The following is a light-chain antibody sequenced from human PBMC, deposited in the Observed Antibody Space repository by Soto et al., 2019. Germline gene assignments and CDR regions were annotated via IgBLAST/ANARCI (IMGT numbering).Light chain of an antibody. CDR3: QQIYNWPYT. V-gene: IGKV3-15*01. CDR1: QSVSRR. Sequence: EIVMTQSPSTLSVSPGERATISCRASQSVSRRLVWFQQRPGQAPRLLVYDASTRVTGIPARISGSGSGTEFTLTISSLQYEDFAVYYCQQIYNWPYTFGQGTKLEIK. CDR2: DAS. J-gene: IGKJ2*01.